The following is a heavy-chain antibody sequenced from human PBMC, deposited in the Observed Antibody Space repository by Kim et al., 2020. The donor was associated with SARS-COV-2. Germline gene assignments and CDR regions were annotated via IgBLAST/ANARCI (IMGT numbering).Heavy chain of an antibody. CDR2: ISAYNGNR. J-gene: IGHJ4*02. Sequence: ASVKVSCKGSGYNFTTYSISWVRQAPGQGLEYLGWISAYNGNRKYAQKVKGRVTMTTDTSTSSAYMELRSLRSDDTAVYYCARELGGGSYYEYWGQGTL. V-gene: IGHV1-18*01. D-gene: IGHD1-26*01. CDR3: ARELGGGSYYEY. CDR1: GYNFTTYS.